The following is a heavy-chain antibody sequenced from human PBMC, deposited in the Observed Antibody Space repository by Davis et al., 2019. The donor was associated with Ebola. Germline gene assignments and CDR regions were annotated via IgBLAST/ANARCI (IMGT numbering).Heavy chain of an antibody. V-gene: IGHV4-39*01. Sequence: SETLSLTCTVSGGSISSSSYYWGWIRQPPGKGLEWIGSIYYSGSTYYNPPLKSRVTISVDTSKNQFSLKLSSVTAADTAVYYCASRGLDNWNDGDDYWGQGTLVTVSS. CDR1: GGSISSSSYY. J-gene: IGHJ4*02. CDR2: IYYSGST. D-gene: IGHD1-20*01. CDR3: ASRGLDNWNDGDDY.